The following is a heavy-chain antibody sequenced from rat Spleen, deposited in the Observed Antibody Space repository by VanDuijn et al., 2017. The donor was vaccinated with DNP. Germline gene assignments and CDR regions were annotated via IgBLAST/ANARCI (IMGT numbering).Heavy chain of an antibody. CDR3: ARRGYYGYNTFDY. Sequence: EVQLVESGGDLVRPGRSLRLSCVASGFTFNNYWMTWIRQVPGKGLEWLASISSTGGSMYYPDSVKGRFTISRDNAENTLYLQMNSLRSEDTATYYCARRGYYGYNTFDYWGQGVMVTVSS. D-gene: IGHD1-9*01. CDR1: GFTFNNYW. CDR2: ISSTGGSM. V-gene: IGHV5-31*01. J-gene: IGHJ2*01.